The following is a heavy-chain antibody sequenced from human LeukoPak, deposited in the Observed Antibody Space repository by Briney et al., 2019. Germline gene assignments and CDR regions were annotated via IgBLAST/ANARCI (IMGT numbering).Heavy chain of an antibody. CDR2: MNPNSGNT. D-gene: IGHD6-13*01. J-gene: IGHJ3*02. CDR1: GYTFTSYD. CDR3: ARGRSSYHAFDI. Sequence: GASVKVSCMASGYTFTSYDINWVRQATGQGLEWMGWMNPNSGNTGYAQKFQGRVTMTRNTSISTAYMELSSLRSEDTAVYYCARGRSSYHAFDIWGQGTMVTVSS. V-gene: IGHV1-8*01.